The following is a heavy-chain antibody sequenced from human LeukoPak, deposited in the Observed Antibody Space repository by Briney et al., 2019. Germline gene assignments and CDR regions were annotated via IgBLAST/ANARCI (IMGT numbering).Heavy chain of an antibody. CDR1: GFTFSSYA. CDR2: ISGSGGST. D-gene: IGHD3-22*01. Sequence: PGGSLRLSCAASGFTFSSYAMSWVRQAPGKGLEWVSAISGSGGSTYYADSVKGRFTISRDNSKNTLYLQMNGLRAEDTAVYYCAKPPPGYDSSGPFDYWGQGTLVTVSS. CDR3: AKPPPGYDSSGPFDY. V-gene: IGHV3-23*01. J-gene: IGHJ4*02.